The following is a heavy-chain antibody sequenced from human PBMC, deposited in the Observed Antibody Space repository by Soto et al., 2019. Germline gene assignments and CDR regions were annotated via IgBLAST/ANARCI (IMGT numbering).Heavy chain of an antibody. CDR1: GGFISNYY. CDR2: IYYSGST. Sequence: PSETLSLTCTVSGGFISNYYLTWIRQSPGKGLEWIGCIYYSGSTNYNPSLKSRVTISLDKNQFSLKVSSVTAADTAVYYCARGVDFWSGYPFDYWGQGTLVTDSS. D-gene: IGHD3-3*01. J-gene: IGHJ4*02. V-gene: IGHV4-59*01. CDR3: ARGVDFWSGYPFDY.